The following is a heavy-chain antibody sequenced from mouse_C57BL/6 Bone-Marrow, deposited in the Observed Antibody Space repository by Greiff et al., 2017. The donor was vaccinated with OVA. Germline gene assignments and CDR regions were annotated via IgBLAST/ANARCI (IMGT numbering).Heavy chain of an antibody. Sequence: EVKVEESGGGLVKPGGSLKLSCAASGFTFSSYAMSWVRQTPEKRLEWVATISDGGSYTYYPDNVKGRFTISRDNAKNNLYLQMSHLKSEDTAMYYCARDTYYTFAYWGQGTLVTVSA. D-gene: IGHD2-12*01. CDR3: ARDTYYTFAY. J-gene: IGHJ3*01. V-gene: IGHV5-4*01. CDR1: GFTFSSYA. CDR2: ISDGGSYT.